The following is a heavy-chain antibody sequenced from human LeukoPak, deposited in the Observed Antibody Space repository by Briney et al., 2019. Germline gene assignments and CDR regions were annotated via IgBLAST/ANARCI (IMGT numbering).Heavy chain of an antibody. CDR3: ARAGPWEVDYDFWSALQAFDI. Sequence: SVKVSCKASGGTFSSYAISWVRQAPGQGLEWMGGIIPIFGTANYAQKLQGRVTITTDESTSTAYMELSSLRSEDTAVYYCARAGPWEVDYDFWSALQAFDIWGQGTMVTVSS. CDR2: IIPIFGTA. V-gene: IGHV1-69*05. CDR1: GGTFSSYA. J-gene: IGHJ3*02. D-gene: IGHD3-3*01.